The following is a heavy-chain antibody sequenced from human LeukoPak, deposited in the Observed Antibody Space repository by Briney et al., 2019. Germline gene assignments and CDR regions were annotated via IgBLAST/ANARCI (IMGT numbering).Heavy chain of an antibody. D-gene: IGHD5-18*01. CDR3: ARGSSMVISYFDY. CDR1: GGSISSGGYY. CDR2: IYYSGST. V-gene: IGHV4-31*03. Sequence: SETLSLTCTVSGGSISSGGYYWSWIRQHPGKGLEWIGYIYYSGSTYYNPSLKSRVTISVDRSKNQFSLKLSSVTAADTAVYYCARGSSMVISYFDYWGQGTLVTVSS. J-gene: IGHJ4*02.